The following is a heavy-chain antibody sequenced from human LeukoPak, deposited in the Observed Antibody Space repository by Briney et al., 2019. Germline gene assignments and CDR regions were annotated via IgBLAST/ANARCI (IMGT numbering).Heavy chain of an antibody. V-gene: IGHV4-34*01. CDR3: ARAPITFGGGYFDY. CDR2: INHSGST. Sequence: SETLSLTCAVYGGSFSGYYWSWIRQPPGKGLEWIGEINHSGSTNYNPSLKSRVTISVDTSKNQSSLKLSSVTAADTAVYYCARAPITFGGGYFDYWGQGTLVTVSS. D-gene: IGHD3-16*01. J-gene: IGHJ4*02. CDR1: GGSFSGYY.